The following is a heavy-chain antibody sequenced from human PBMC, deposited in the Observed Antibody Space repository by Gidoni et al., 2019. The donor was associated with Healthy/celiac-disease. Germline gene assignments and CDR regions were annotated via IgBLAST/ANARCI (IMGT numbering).Heavy chain of an antibody. J-gene: IGHJ4*02. V-gene: IGHV3-30*01. D-gene: IGHD1-26*01. CDR2: ISYDGSNK. Sequence: QVQLVESGGGVVQPGRSLSLSCAASGFTFSSYAMHWVRQAPGKGLEWVAVISYDGSNKYYADSVKGRFTISRDNSKNTLYLQMNSLRAEDTAVYYCARAVTWELLSFDYWGQGTLVTVSS. CDR3: ARAVTWELLSFDY. CDR1: GFTFSSYA.